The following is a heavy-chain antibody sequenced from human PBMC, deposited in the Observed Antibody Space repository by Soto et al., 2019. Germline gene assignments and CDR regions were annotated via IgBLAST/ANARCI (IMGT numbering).Heavy chain of an antibody. CDR2: IGAYNGNT. V-gene: IGHV1-18*01. J-gene: IGHJ5*02. CDR1: GYTFTSYG. CDR3: EGDSDAANP. Sequence: QVQLVQSGAEVKKPGASVKVSCKASGYTFTSYGISWVRQAPGQGLEWMGWIGAYNGNTNYAQKLQGRVTMTTDTPTSTAYKELRGQRSDDTSEYDCEGDSDAANPWGQGTLVTVST. D-gene: IGHD2-2*01.